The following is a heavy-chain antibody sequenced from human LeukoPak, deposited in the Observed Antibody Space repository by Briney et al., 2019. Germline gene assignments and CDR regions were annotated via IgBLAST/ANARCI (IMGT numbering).Heavy chain of an antibody. CDR3: ARNPGQQQYNWFDP. CDR1: GGTFSSYA. V-gene: IGHV1-69*04. J-gene: IGHJ5*02. D-gene: IGHD6-13*01. Sequence: GATVKVSCKASGGTFSSYAISWVRQAPGQGLEWMGRIIPILGIANYAQKFQGRVTITADKSTSTAYMELSSLRSEDTAVYYCARNPGQQQYNWFDPWGQGTLVTVSS. CDR2: IIPILGIA.